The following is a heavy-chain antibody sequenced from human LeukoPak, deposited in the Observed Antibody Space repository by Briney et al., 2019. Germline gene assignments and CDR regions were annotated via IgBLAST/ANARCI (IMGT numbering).Heavy chain of an antibody. Sequence: GASVKVSCKASGYTFTSYGISWVRQAPGQGLEWMGWISAYNGNTNYAQKLQGRVTMTTDTSTSTAYMELRSLRSDDTAVYYCAKADSGSYYGYYFDYWGQGTLVTVSS. CDR3: AKADSGSYYGYYFDY. CDR2: ISAYNGNT. D-gene: IGHD1-26*01. CDR1: GYTFTSYG. V-gene: IGHV1-18*01. J-gene: IGHJ4*02.